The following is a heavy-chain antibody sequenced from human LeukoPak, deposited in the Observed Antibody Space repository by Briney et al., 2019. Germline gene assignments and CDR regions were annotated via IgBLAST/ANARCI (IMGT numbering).Heavy chain of an antibody. Sequence: MASETLSLTCTVSGGSISSSSYYWGWIRQPPGKGLEWIGSIYYSGSTYYNPSLKSRVTISVDTSKNQFSLKLSSVTAADTAVYYCARREVVAVNNWFDPWGQGTLVTVSS. CDR1: GGSISSSSYY. J-gene: IGHJ5*02. CDR2: IYYSGST. D-gene: IGHD2-15*01. CDR3: ARREVVAVNNWFDP. V-gene: IGHV4-39*01.